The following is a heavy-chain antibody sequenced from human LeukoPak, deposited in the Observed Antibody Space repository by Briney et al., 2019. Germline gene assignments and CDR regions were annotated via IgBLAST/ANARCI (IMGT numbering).Heavy chain of an antibody. V-gene: IGHV1-69*13. CDR3: ARDASGSYFDWFDP. Sequence: SVKVSCKASGGTFSNYAISWVRQAPGQGLEWMGGIIPIFGTANYAQKFQGRVAITADESTSTAYMELSSLRSEDTAVYYCARDASGSYFDWFDPWGQGTLVTVSS. J-gene: IGHJ5*02. D-gene: IGHD1-26*01. CDR1: GGTFSNYA. CDR2: IIPIFGTA.